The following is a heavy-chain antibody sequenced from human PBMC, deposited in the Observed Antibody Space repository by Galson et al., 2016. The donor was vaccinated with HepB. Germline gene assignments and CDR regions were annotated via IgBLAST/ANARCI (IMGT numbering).Heavy chain of an antibody. CDR2: INPNSGNT. D-gene: IGHD5/OR15-5a*01. V-gene: IGHV1-2*02. Sequence: SVKVSCKASGYTITDYYIHWVRQAPGQGLEWMGWINPNSGNTKYTQNVQGRVTMTRDTSINTAYMELSRLRPNDTAVYYCAAARRLRAAISPFDYWGQGTLITVSS. CDR1: GYTITDYY. CDR3: AAARRLRAAISPFDY. J-gene: IGHJ4*02.